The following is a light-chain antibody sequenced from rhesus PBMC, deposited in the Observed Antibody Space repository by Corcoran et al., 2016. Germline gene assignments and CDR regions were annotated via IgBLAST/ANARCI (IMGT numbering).Light chain of an antibody. CDR2: SAS. V-gene: IGKV1-46*01. J-gene: IGKJ4*01. Sequence: DIQMTQSPSSLSASVGDTVTITCRASQTVGNNLAWYHQKSGKAPNLLIQSASSLKAGAPSRFSVSKSWTDFTLTISSLQAEDIGRFYCQQYYSYPPTFGGGTKVNLK. CDR3: QQYYSYPPT. CDR1: QTVGNN.